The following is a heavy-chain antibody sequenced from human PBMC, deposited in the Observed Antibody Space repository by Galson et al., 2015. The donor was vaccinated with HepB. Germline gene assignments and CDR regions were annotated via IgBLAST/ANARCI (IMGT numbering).Heavy chain of an antibody. CDR1: GFTLSTYT. D-gene: IGHD6-6*01. CDR2: ISYDGSNK. V-gene: IGHV3-30*04. Sequence: SLRLSCAASGFTLSTYTMHWVRQAPGKGLEWVTLISYDGSNKYYADSVEGRFTISRDNSKKTLYLQMNSLRAEDTAIYYCAKAAYSSSYFDYWGQGTLVTVSS. J-gene: IGHJ4*02. CDR3: AKAAYSSSYFDY.